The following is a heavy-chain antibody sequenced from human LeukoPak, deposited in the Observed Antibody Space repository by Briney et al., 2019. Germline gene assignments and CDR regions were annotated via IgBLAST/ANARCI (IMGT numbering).Heavy chain of an antibody. CDR3: ARGFSTAPEY. CDR1: GFTFGTYW. Sequence: PGGSLRLSCAASGFTFGTYWIHWVRQAPGKGLVWVSRINGDGSSTSYADSVKGRFTISRDNAKNTLYLQMNSLRAEDTAVYYCARGFSTAPEYWGQGTLVTVSS. D-gene: IGHD3-10*01. CDR2: INGDGSST. V-gene: IGHV3-74*01. J-gene: IGHJ4*02.